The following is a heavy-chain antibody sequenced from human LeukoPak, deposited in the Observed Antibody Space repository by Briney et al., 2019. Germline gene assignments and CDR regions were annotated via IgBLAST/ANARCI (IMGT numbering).Heavy chain of an antibody. CDR3: ARPARLYCSGGSCYAGYYGMDV. J-gene: IGHJ6*02. V-gene: IGHV3-30*02. CDR1: GFTFSRYG. D-gene: IGHD2-15*01. Sequence: AGGSLRLSRAASGFTFSRYGMHWVRQAPGKGLEWVAFIRYDGRNKHYAASVKGRFTISRDNSKNTLYLQMNSLRAEDTAVYYCARPARLYCSGGSCYAGYYGMDVWGQGTTVTVSS. CDR2: IRYDGRNK.